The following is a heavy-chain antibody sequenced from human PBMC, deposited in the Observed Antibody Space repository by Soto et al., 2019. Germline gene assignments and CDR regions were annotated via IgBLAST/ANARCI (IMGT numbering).Heavy chain of an antibody. D-gene: IGHD2-2*01. Sequence: SGGSLRLSCAASGFTFSSYAMHWVRQALGKGLEWVAVISYDGSNKYYADSVKGRFTISRDNSKNTLYLQMNSLRAEDTAVYYCARDLAAADPENYYGMDVWGQGTTVTVSS. J-gene: IGHJ6*02. CDR3: ARDLAAADPENYYGMDV. CDR1: GFTFSSYA. CDR2: ISYDGSNK. V-gene: IGHV3-30-3*01.